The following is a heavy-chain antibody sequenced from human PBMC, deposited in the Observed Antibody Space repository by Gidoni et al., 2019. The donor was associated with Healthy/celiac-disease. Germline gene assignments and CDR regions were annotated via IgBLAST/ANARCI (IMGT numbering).Heavy chain of an antibody. CDR2: IYYSGSP. D-gene: IGHD7-27*01. V-gene: IGHV4-59*01. CDR1: GGSISSYY. Sequence: QVQLQESGPGLVKPSETLSLTCTVSGGSISSYYWSWIRQPPGKGLEWIGYIYYSGSPNYNPSLKSRVTISVDTSKNQFSLKLSSVTAADTAVYYCAYSKWGYLFDYWGQGTLVTVSS. J-gene: IGHJ4*02. CDR3: AYSKWGYLFDY.